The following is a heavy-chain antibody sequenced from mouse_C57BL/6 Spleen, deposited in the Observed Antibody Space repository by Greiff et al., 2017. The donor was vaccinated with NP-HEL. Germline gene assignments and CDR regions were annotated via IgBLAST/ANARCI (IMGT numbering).Heavy chain of an antibody. Sequence: EVQLVESGGGLVKPGGSLKLSCAASGFTFSSYAMSWVRQTPEKRLEWVATISDGGSYTYYPDNVKGRFTISRDNAKNNLYLQRSHIKSKDAASYYCARLSNRYECYFEVWGTGTTVTVAS. J-gene: IGHJ1*03. CDR3: ARLSNRYECYFEV. CDR1: GFTFSSYA. CDR2: ISDGGSYT. D-gene: IGHD2-12*01. V-gene: IGHV5-4*01.